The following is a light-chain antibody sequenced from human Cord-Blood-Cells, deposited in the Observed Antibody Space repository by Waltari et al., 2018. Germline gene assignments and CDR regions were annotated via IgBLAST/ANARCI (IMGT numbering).Light chain of an antibody. J-gene: IGKJ2*01. V-gene: IGKV3-15*01. CDR3: QQYNNWPYT. CDR1: QSVSSN. CDR2: GAS. Sequence: ETVMTQSPATLSVSPGERATLSCRASQSVSSNLAWYQQKPGQAPRLLIYGASPRATGIPARFSGSGSGTEFTLTISSLLSEDFAVYYCQQYNNWPYTFGQGTKLEIK.